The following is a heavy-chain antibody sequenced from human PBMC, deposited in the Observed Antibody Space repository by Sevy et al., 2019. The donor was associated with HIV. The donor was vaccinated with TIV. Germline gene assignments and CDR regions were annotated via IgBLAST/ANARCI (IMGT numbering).Heavy chain of an antibody. CDR2: IIPIFGTA. J-gene: IGHJ4*02. Sequence: ASVKVSCKASGGTFSSYAISWVRQAPGQGLEWMGGIIPIFGTANYAQKFQGRVTITADESTSTAYMELSSLRSGDTAVYYCARGALHGDYYGSGSYGMFDYWGQGTLVTVSS. CDR1: GGTFSSYA. D-gene: IGHD3-10*01. V-gene: IGHV1-69*13. CDR3: ARGALHGDYYGSGSYGMFDY.